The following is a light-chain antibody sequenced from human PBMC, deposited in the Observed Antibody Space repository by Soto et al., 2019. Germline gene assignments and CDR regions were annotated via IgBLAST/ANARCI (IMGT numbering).Light chain of an antibody. V-gene: IGKV3-20*01. CDR3: QHDGCVYT. CDR2: GAS. Sequence: EIVLTQSPGTLSLSPGERATLSCRASQSVSSSYLAWYQQKPGQAPRLLIYGASSRATGIPDRFSGSGSGTDSTTTISRQEDEYAAEYYWQHDGCVYTFGQGTKLEIK. CDR1: QSVSSSY. J-gene: IGKJ2*01.